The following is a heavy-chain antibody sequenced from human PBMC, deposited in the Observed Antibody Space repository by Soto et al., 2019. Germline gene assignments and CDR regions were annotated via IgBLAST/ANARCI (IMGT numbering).Heavy chain of an antibody. D-gene: IGHD2-21*02. V-gene: IGHV1-69*12. CDR1: GGTFSSYA. CDR3: AGGGGLEVVVTVEGADWFDP. CDR2: IIPIFGTA. Sequence: QVQLVQSGAEVKKPGSSVKVSCKASGGTFSSYAISWVRQAPGQGLEWMGGIIPIFGTANYAQKFQGRVTMXAXEXXSTAYRELSRLRSGDTAVYYGAGGGGLEVVVTVEGADWFDPGGQGTLVTVSP. J-gene: IGHJ5*02.